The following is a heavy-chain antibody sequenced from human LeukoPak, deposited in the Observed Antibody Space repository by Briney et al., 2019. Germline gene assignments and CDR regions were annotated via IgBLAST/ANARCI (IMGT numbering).Heavy chain of an antibody. D-gene: IGHD3-3*01. Sequence: GGSLRLSCAASGFFFSSYWMSWVRQAPGKGLEWVANIKQDGSEKYYVDSVKGRFTISRDNAKNSLYLQMNSLRAEGTAVYYCTRHVRFEGVDYWGQGTLVTVSS. CDR3: TRHVRFEGVDY. CDR2: IKQDGSEK. CDR1: GFFFSSYW. J-gene: IGHJ4*02. V-gene: IGHV3-7*01.